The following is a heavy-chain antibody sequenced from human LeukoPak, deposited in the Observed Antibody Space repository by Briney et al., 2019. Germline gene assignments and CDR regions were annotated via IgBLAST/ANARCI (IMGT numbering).Heavy chain of an antibody. Sequence: GGSLRLSCAASGFTFSSYWMTWVRQAPGKGLEWVANIKQDGSEKYYVDSVKGRFTISRDNSKNSLYLQMNSLRAEDMAVYYCARDWVLSAHYFDYWGQGTLVIVSS. V-gene: IGHV3-7*01. D-gene: IGHD3-9*01. J-gene: IGHJ4*02. CDR2: IKQDGSEK. CDR1: GFTFSSYW. CDR3: ARDWVLSAHYFDY.